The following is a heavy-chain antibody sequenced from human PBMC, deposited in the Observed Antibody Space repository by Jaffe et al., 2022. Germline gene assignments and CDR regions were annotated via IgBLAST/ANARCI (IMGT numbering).Heavy chain of an antibody. D-gene: IGHD3-10*01. CDR2: VYYSGSS. Sequence: QVQLQESGPGLVKPSETLSLTCTVSGGFIRSYYWIWIRQSPGKGLEWIGYVYYSGSSSYNPSLKSRVTISVDTATNQFSLKLNSVTAADTAVYYCASSRSLVHGVIPLPDYWGQGTQVTVSS. V-gene: IGHV4-59*01. CDR3: ASSRSLVHGVIPLPDY. J-gene: IGHJ4*02. CDR1: GGFIRSYY.